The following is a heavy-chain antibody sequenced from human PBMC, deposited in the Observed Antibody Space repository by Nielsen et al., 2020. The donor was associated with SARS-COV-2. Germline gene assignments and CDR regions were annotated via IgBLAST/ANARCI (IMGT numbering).Heavy chain of an antibody. CDR1: GVSVTSHNW. CDR3: ARAPDIVLQPTAISL. Sequence: SETLSLTCAVSGVSVTSHNWWSWVRQPPGKGLEWIGEIYHGGSANYSPSLKSRVTISVDRSNTMFSLRLTSVTAADTAVYYCARAPDIVLQPTAISLWGQGTMVPVSS. J-gene: IGHJ3*01. V-gene: IGHV4/OR15-8*01. CDR2: IYHGGSA. D-gene: IGHD2-8*01.